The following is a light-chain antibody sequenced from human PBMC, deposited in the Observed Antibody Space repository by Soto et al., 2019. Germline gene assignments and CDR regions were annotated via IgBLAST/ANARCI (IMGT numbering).Light chain of an antibody. V-gene: IGKV3D-15*01. CDR1: QSVSGSY. CDR2: GAS. J-gene: IGKJ4*01. Sequence: EIVLTQSPGTLSLSPGERAALSCRASQSVSGSYVAWYQQKPGQAPRLLIYGASNRATGIPDRFSGSGSGTEFSLTISSLQSEDFAVYYCQQYNNWPLTFGGGTKVEIK. CDR3: QQYNNWPLT.